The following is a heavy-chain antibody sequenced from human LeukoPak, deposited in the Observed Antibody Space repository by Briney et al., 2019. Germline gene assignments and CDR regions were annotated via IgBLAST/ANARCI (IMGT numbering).Heavy chain of an antibody. V-gene: IGHV4-34*01. J-gene: IGHJ4*02. CDR1: GGSFSGYY. CDR2: INPHHTT. Sequence: PSETLSLTCAVYGGSFSGYYWSWIRQPPGKGLEWLGEINPHHTTNYNPPLHTPFTISVDTSNNHFSLKLSSVTPADSAVYYCASGTPYYDILTGYYNLWGQGTLVTVSS. D-gene: IGHD3-9*01. CDR3: ASGTPYYDILTGYYNL.